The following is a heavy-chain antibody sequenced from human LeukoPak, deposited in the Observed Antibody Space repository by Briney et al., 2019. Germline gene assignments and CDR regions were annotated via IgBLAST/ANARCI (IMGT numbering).Heavy chain of an antibody. CDR1: GFTFSSYG. J-gene: IGHJ6*02. CDR2: IWYDGSNK. V-gene: IGHV3-33*03. CDR3: ARTYGSGGSYGMDV. D-gene: IGHD3-10*01. Sequence: PGGSLRLSCAASGFTFSSYGMHWVRQAPGKGLEWVAVIWYDGSNKYYADSVKGQFTISRDNAKNSLYLQMNSLRAEDTAVYYCARTYGSGGSYGMDVWGQGTTVTVSS.